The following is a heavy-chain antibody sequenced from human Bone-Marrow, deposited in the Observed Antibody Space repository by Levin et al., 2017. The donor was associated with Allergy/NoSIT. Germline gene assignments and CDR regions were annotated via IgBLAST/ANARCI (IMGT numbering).Heavy chain of an antibody. D-gene: IGHD3-3*01. V-gene: IGHV4-39*01. CDR3: ARRRDYDFWSGYYGNWFDP. CDR2: IYYSGST. J-gene: IGHJ5*02. CDR1: GGSISSSSYY. Sequence: SETLSLTCTVSGGSISSSSYYWGWIRQPPGKGLEWIGSIYYSGSTYYNPSLKSRVTISVDTSKNQFSLKLSSVTAADTAVYYCARRRDYDFWSGYYGNWFDPWGQGTLVTVSS.